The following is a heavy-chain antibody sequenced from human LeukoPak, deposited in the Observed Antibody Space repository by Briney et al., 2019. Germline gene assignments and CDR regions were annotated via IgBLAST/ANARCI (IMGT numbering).Heavy chain of an antibody. CDR3: ARTGYYAQYFDY. Sequence: SETLSLTCAVSGGSFSGYYWSWIRQSPGKGLEWIGEINHSGSTNYNPSPKSRVTISVDTSKNQFSLKLSSVTAADTAVYYCARTGYYAQYFDYWGQGTLVTVSS. V-gene: IGHV4-34*01. CDR2: INHSGST. J-gene: IGHJ4*02. CDR1: GGSFSGYY. D-gene: IGHD3-9*01.